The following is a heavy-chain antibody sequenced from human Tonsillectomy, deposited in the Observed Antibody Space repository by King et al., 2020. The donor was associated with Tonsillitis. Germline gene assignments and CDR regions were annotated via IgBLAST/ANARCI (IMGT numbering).Heavy chain of an antibody. CDR3: ARGPLSLDY. CDR2: INDSGRT. J-gene: IGHJ4*02. CDR1: GGSFSGNY. D-gene: IGHD3-3*02. V-gene: IGHV4-34*01. Sequence: QVQLPQWGAGLLKPSETLSLTCAVYGGSFSGNYWVWIRQPPGKGLEWIGDINDSGRTNYNPSLESRVSISANTSNNHFSLRLTSVTAADTAVYYCARGPLSLDYWGQGSLVTVSS.